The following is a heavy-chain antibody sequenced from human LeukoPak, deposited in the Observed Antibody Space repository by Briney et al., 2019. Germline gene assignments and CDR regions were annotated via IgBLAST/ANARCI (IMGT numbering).Heavy chain of an antibody. D-gene: IGHD3-10*01. CDR2: IFHSENT. CDR1: GGSINNYY. CDR3: AREYLEYGSGNDYFDY. V-gene: IGHV4-4*08. Sequence: PSETLSLTCTVSGGSINNYYWSWIRQPPGKGLEWIGNIFHSENTYYNPSLKSRVTISLDTSKNHFSLKVSSVTAADTAVYYCAREYLEYGSGNDYFDYWGQGTLVTVSS. J-gene: IGHJ4*02.